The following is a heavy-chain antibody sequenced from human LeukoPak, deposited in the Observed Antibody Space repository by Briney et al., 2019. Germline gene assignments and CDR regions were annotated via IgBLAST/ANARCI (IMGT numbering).Heavy chain of an antibody. D-gene: IGHD6-25*01. CDR3: ARVESGRPTDNWFDP. CDR2: MNPNSGNT. V-gene: IGHV1-8*01. Sequence: GASVKVSCKASGYTFTGYDINWVRQATGQGLEWMGWMNPNSGNTGYAQKFQGRVTMTRNTSISTAYMELSSLRSEDTAVYYCARVESGRPTDNWFDPWGQGTLVTVSS. J-gene: IGHJ5*02. CDR1: GYTFTGYD.